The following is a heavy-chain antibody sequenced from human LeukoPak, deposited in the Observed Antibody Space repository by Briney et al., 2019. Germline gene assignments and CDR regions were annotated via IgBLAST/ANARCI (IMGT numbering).Heavy chain of an antibody. CDR3: ARAGDIWFGELTHNWFDP. Sequence: ASVKVSCKVSGYTLTELSMHWVRQAPGKGLEWMGGFDPEDGETIYAQKFQGRVTITADKSTSTAYMELRSLRSEDTAVYYCARAGDIWFGELTHNWFDPWGQGTLVTVSS. D-gene: IGHD3-10*01. CDR1: GYTLTELS. V-gene: IGHV1-24*01. J-gene: IGHJ5*02. CDR2: FDPEDGET.